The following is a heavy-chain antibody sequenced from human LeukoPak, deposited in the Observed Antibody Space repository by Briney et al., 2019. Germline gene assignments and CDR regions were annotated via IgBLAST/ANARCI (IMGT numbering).Heavy chain of an antibody. V-gene: IGHV3-74*01. Sequence: LAGGSLRLSCAASGFAISGYWMSWVRQAPGKGLVWVARVKYDGTVTTYADFVKGRFTISKDSAKNTLYLQMNSLRAEDTGLYYCVKSDWFDPWGQGTLVTVSS. CDR2: VKYDGTVT. J-gene: IGHJ5*02. CDR1: GFAISGYW. CDR3: VKSDWFDP.